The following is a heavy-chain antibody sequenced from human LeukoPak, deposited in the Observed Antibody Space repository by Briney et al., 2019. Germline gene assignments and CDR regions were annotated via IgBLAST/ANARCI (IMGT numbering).Heavy chain of an antibody. J-gene: IGHJ5*02. D-gene: IGHD5-18*01. V-gene: IGHV1-69*13. CDR1: GGTFSSYA. CDR2: IIPIFGTA. Sequence: GASVNVSCKASGGTFSSYAISWVRQAPGQGLEWMGGIIPIFGTANYAQKFQGRVTITADESTSTAYMELSSLRSDDTAVYYCARVPGIQLWFGFDPWGQGTLVTVSS. CDR3: ARVPGIQLWFGFDP.